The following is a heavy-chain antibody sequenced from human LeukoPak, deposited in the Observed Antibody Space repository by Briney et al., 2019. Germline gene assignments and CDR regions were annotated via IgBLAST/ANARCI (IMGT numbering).Heavy chain of an antibody. D-gene: IGHD4-17*01. CDR2: ISGSGGST. CDR1: GSAIRSYA. J-gene: IGHJ4*02. V-gene: IGHV3-23*01. Sequence: GGPLRLSCAAPGSAIRSYAMSWGAEAPGKGRGWVSAISGSGGSTYYADSVKGRFTISRDNSKDTLYLQMISLRAQDTAVYYCAKRPSDYGDYVSYFDYWGQGTLVTVPS. CDR3: AKRPSDYGDYVSYFDY.